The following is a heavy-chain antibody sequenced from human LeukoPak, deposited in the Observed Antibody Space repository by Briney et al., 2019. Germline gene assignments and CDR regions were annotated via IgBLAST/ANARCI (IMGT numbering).Heavy chain of an antibody. CDR1: GFTFSNPW. CDR3: ARRPPVNYYGSGSSPYYFDY. Sequence: GSLRLSCAASGFTFSNPWMSWVRQPPGKGLEWIGSIYYNVKTHFNPSLKSRVTISLDTSKNQFSLELSSVTAADTAIYYCARRPPVNYYGSGSSPYYFDYWGQGTLVTVSS. V-gene: IGHV4-59*08. J-gene: IGHJ4*02. CDR2: IYYNVKT. D-gene: IGHD3-10*01.